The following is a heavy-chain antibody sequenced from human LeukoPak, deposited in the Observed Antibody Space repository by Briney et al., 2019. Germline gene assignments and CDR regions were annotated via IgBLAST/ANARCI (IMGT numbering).Heavy chain of an antibody. CDR2: IYLSGST. CDR1: GGSISSGNW. Sequence: SGTLSLTCAVSGGSISSGNWWSWVCQPPGKALEWIGEIYLSGSTNYNPSLKSRVTISVDKSKNEFSLKLTSVTAADTAVYYCARDQNYYDSSGYYHTWFDPWGQGTLVTVSS. CDR3: ARDQNYYDSSGYYHTWFDP. V-gene: IGHV4-4*02. J-gene: IGHJ5*02. D-gene: IGHD3-22*01.